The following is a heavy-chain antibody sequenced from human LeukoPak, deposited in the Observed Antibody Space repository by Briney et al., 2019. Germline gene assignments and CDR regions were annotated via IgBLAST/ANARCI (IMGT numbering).Heavy chain of an antibody. J-gene: IGHJ3*02. V-gene: IGHV4-39*01. Sequence: KTSETLSLTCTVSGGSISSNKYYWGWIRQPPGKGLEWIGSIYYSGSTYYNPTLKSRVTIFVDTSKNQSSLKLSSVTAADTAVYYCATPYSGGYQGLDIWGQGTMVTVSS. CDR3: ATPYSGGYQGLDI. CDR1: GGSISSNKYY. CDR2: IYYSGST. D-gene: IGHD1-26*01.